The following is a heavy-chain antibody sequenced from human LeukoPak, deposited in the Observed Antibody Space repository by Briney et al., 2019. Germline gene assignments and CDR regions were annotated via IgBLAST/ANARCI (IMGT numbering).Heavy chain of an antibody. V-gene: IGHV4-59*01. CDR1: GGSISSYY. CDR2: IYYSGGT. Sequence: SETLSLTCTVSGGSISSYYWSWIRQPPGKGLEWIGYIYYSGGTNYNPSLKSRVTISVDTSKNQFSLKLSSVTAADTAVYYCARDRRGSSGYLWYFDLWGRGTLVTVSS. J-gene: IGHJ2*01. CDR3: ARDRRGSSGYLWYFDL. D-gene: IGHD3-22*01.